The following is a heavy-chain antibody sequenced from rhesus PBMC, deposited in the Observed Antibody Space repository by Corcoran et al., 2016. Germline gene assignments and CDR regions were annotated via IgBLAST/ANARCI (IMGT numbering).Heavy chain of an antibody. CDR2: ISGNSMNY. CDR1: GDSFSSLW. J-gene: IGHJ5-2*02. Sequence: QVQLQESGPGLVKSSETLFLTCAVSGDSFSSLWWSWIRQLPGKGLEWIGEISGNSMNYKKNPHIKGRGNRSRDASKSQVALKVTSVTAADTAVDYCVRNDDSTPPKVRSLDVWGRGLLVTVAS. D-gene: IGHD1-32*01. V-gene: IGHV4-80*01. CDR3: VRNDDSTPPKVRSLDV.